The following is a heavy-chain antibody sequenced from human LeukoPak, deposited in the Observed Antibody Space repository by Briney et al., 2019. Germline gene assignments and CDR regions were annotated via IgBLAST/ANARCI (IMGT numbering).Heavy chain of an antibody. Sequence: ETLSLTCSVSAGSISGYYWSWIRQPPGKGLEWIGYIYHRGSTKYNPSLKSRVTISVDTSKNQFSLKVSSVTAADTAVYYCARRSRGQLWPFDYWGQGSLVTVFS. CDR3: ARRSRGQLWPFDY. CDR1: AGSISGYY. CDR2: IYHRGST. V-gene: IGHV4-59*08. J-gene: IGHJ4*02. D-gene: IGHD5-18*01.